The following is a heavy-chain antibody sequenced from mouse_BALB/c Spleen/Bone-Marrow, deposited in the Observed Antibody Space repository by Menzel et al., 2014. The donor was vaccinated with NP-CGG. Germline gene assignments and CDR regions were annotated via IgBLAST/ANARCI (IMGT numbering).Heavy chain of an antibody. CDR3: THRLGY. D-gene: IGHD1-2*01. CDR1: GYTFTSYW. V-gene: IGHV1S22*01. CDR2: IYPGSGGT. J-gene: IGHJ2*01. Sequence: LKQSGSELVRPGASVKLSCKASGYTFTSYWMHWVKQRPGQGLEWIGYIYPGSGGTNYDEKFKGKATLTVDTSSSTADMQLSSQASEDYAVENCTHRLGYWGQGTTLTVSS.